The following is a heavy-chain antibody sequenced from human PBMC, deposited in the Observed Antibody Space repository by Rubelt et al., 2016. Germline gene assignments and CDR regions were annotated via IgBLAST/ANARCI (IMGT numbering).Heavy chain of an antibody. V-gene: IGHV4-39*02. CDR3: ARDDLGTGKPFDY. Sequence: QLQLQESGPGLVKPSETLSLTCTVSGGSISSSSYYWGWIRQPPGKGLEWIGSIYYSGSTYYNPSLKSRVTTSVDTSKNQFSLQLNSVTPEDAAVYFCARDDLGTGKPFDYWGQGTLVTVAS. CDR2: IYYSGST. J-gene: IGHJ4*02. D-gene: IGHD3/OR15-3a*01. CDR1: GGSISSSSYY.